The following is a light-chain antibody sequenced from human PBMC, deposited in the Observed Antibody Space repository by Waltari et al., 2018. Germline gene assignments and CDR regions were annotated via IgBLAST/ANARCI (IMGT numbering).Light chain of an antibody. Sequence: EIVLTQSPATLSVSPGERATLSCRASQSVSRFLAWYQQKPGQAPRLLIYDTSNRATGIPARFTGSGSGTDFTLTISSLEPEDSAVYYCQQRGNWPPWTFGQGTKVEV. CDR3: QQRGNWPPWT. CDR2: DTS. V-gene: IGKV3-11*01. J-gene: IGKJ1*01. CDR1: QSVSRF.